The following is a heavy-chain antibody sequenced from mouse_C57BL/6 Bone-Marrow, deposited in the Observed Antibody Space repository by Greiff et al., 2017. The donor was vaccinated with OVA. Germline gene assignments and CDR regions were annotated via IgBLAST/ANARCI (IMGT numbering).Heavy chain of an antibody. D-gene: IGHD2-2*01. J-gene: IGHJ4*01. V-gene: IGHV1-50*01. CDR2: IDPSDSYT. CDR1: GYTFTSYW. Sequence: VQLQQPGAELVKPGASVKLSCKASGYTFTSYWMQWVKQRPGKGLEWIGEIDPSDSYTNYNQKFKGKATLTVDTSSSTAYMQLSSLTSEDSAVYYGARRISWLRRRGYAMDYWGQGTSVTVSS. CDR3: ARRISWLRRRGYAMDY.